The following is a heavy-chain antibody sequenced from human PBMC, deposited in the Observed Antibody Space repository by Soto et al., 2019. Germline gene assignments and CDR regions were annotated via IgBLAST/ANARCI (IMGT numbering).Heavy chain of an antibody. V-gene: IGHV1-69*06. CDR1: GGTFSSYA. D-gene: IGHD6-19*01. J-gene: IGHJ4*02. CDR3: AISSGWPKYCFDY. CDR2: IIPIFGTA. Sequence: SVKVSCKASGGTFSSYAISWVRQAPGQGLEWMGGIIPIFGTANYAQKFQGRVTITADKPTSTAYMELSSLRSEDTAVYYCAISSGWPKYCFDYWGQGTLVTVSS.